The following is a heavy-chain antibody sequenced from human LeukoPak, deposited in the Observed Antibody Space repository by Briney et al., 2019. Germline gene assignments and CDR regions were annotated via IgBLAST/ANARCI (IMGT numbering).Heavy chain of an antibody. D-gene: IGHD4-17*01. CDR2: ISSSSSYI. CDR3: ARDSGAFSTVTTVDY. J-gene: IGHJ4*02. V-gene: IGHV3-21*01. Sequence: GGSLRLSCAASGFTFSSYSMNWVRQAPGKGLDGVSSISSSSSYIYYADSVKGRFTISRDNAKNSLYLQMNSLRAEDTAVYYCARDSGAFSTVTTVDYWGQGTLVTVSS. CDR1: GFTFSSYS.